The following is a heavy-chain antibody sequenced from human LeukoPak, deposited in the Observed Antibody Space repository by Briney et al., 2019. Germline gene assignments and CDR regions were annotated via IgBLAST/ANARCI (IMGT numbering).Heavy chain of an antibody. J-gene: IGHJ3*01. Sequence: PSETLSLTCTVSGDSINNNNYYWGWIRQPPGEGLEWIGNIYYNGRTYYSPSLKSRGTISVDTSNNQFSLKLNSVTAADTAVYYCARITDRTIFGEIMHGFDVWGQGTPVTVSS. V-gene: IGHV4-39*01. CDR3: ARITDRTIFGEIMHGFDV. D-gene: IGHD3-3*01. CDR2: IYYNGRT. CDR1: GDSINNNNYY.